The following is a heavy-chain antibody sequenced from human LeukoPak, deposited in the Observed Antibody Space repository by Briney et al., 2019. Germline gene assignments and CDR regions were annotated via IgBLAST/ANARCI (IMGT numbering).Heavy chain of an antibody. CDR1: GYTFTDYY. CDR3: ATAAIDY. CDR2: VDPEDGET. J-gene: IGHJ4*02. V-gene: IGHV1-69-2*01. Sequence: ASVKVSCEVSGYTFTDYYMHWVQQAPGKGLEWMGLVDPEDGETIYAKKFQGRVTITADTSTDTAYMELSSLRSEDTAVYYCATAAIDYWGQGTLVTVSS.